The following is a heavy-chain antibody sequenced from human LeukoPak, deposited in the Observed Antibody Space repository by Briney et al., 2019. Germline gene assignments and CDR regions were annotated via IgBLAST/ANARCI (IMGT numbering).Heavy chain of an antibody. V-gene: IGHV3-7*01. J-gene: IGHJ4*02. CDR2: IKPDGSAQ. D-gene: IGHD1-1*01. Sequence: GGSLRLSCATSGFTFSSNWMSWVRHVPGRGLDWVANIKPDGSAQYYAASVKGRFTVSRDNAKNSVYLQMNSLRVEDTAVYYCASHRGDYATGYFDYWGQGTLVTVSS. CDR3: ASHRGDYATGYFDY. CDR1: GFTFSSNW.